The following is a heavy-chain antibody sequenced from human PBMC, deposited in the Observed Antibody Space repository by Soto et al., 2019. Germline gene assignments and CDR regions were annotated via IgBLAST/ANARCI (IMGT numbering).Heavy chain of an antibody. CDR1: GFTFSSYS. Sequence: GGSLRLSCAASGFTFSSYSMNWVRQAPGKGLEWVSSISSSSSYIYYADSVKGQFTISRDNAKNSLYLQMNSLRAEDTAVYYCARDVLGYYFDYWGQGTLVTVSS. V-gene: IGHV3-21*01. CDR3: ARDVLGYYFDY. CDR2: ISSSSSYI. D-gene: IGHD1-26*01. J-gene: IGHJ4*02.